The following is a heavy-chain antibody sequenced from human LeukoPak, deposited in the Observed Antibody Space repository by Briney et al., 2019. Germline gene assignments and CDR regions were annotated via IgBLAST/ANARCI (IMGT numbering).Heavy chain of an antibody. D-gene: IGHD6-19*01. Sequence: KTGGSLRLSCAASGFTFSSYSMNWVRQAPGKGLEWVSSISSSSSYIYYADSVKGRFTISRDNAKNSLYLQMNSLRAEDTAVYYCAREDSSGWNVDYWGQGTLVTVFS. CDR1: GFTFSSYS. J-gene: IGHJ4*02. V-gene: IGHV3-21*01. CDR2: ISSSSSYI. CDR3: AREDSSGWNVDY.